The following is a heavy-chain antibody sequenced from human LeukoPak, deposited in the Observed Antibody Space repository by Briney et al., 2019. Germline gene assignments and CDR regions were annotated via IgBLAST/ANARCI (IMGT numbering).Heavy chain of an antibody. J-gene: IGHJ3*02. V-gene: IGHV1-46*01. CDR3: ARDRWLQLKDDAFDI. D-gene: IGHD5-24*01. CDR1: GYTFTGYY. Sequence: GASVTVSCKASGYTFTGYYMHWVRQAPGQGLEWMGIINPSGGSTSYAQKFQGRVTMTRDMSTSTVYMELSSLRSEDTAVYYCARDRWLQLKDDAFDIWGQGTMVTVSS. CDR2: INPSGGST.